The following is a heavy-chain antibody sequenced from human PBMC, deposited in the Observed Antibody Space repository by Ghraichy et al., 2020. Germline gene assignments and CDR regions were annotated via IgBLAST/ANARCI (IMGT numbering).Heavy chain of an antibody. D-gene: IGHD1-26*01. CDR1: GGSISSYY. V-gene: IGHV4-59*01. J-gene: IGHJ4*02. CDR3: VRGSDCGNIDY. CDR2: IYYSGST. Sequence: SETLSLTCTVSGGSISSYYWSWIRQPPGKGLEWIGYIYYSGSTNYNPSLKSRVTISVDTSKNQFSLKLSSVTAADTAGYYCVRGSDCGNIDYWGQGTLVTVSS.